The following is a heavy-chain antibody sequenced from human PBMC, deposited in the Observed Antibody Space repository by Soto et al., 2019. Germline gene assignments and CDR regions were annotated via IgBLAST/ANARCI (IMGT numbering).Heavy chain of an antibody. CDR2: ISGNNGNT. V-gene: IGHV1-18*04. CDR1: GYTFNTYD. D-gene: IGHD3-10*01. CDR3: ARGGSGSGFDY. Sequence: QVQLVQSGAEVQKPGASVKVSCKASGYTFNTYDISWVRQAPGQGLEWMGWISGNNGNTNYAQELQGRVSLTRDTSTSRAYMDLRSLRSDDTAVYYCARGGSGSGFDYWGQGTLVTVSS. J-gene: IGHJ4*02.